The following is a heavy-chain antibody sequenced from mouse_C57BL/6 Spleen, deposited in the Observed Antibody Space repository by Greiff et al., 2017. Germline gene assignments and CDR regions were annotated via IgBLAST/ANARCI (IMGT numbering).Heavy chain of an antibody. V-gene: IGHV1-15*01. J-gene: IGHJ2*01. CDR1: GYTFTDYA. CDR2: IDPETGGT. CDR3: TRGYYYGSGLDY. Sequence: VKLVESGAELVRPGASVTLSCTASGYTFTDYAMHWVKQTPVHGLEWIGAIDPETGGTAYNQKFKGKAILTADKSSSTASVDLRSLTSEDSAFDYCTRGYYYGSGLDYWGQGTTLTVAS. D-gene: IGHD1-1*01.